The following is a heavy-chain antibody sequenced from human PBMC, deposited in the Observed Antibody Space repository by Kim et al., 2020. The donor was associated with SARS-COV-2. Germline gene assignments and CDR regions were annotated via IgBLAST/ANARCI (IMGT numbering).Heavy chain of an antibody. D-gene: IGHD6-19*01. CDR1: GFTFDDYA. CDR2: ISGDGGST. J-gene: IGHJ4*02. V-gene: IGHV3-43*02. Sequence: GGSLRLSCAASGFTFDDYAMHWVRQAPGKGLEWVSLISGDGGSTYYADSVKGRFTISRDNSKNSLYLQMNSLRTEDTALYYCAKIRSGWYKGYYFDYWGQGTLVTVSS. CDR3: AKIRSGWYKGYYFDY.